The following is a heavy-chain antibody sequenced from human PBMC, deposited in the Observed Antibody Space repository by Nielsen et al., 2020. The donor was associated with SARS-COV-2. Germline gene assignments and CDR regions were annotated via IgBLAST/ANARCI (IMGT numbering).Heavy chain of an antibody. CDR3: ARDGDYAPDAFDI. J-gene: IGHJ3*02. CDR1: GGSISSGGYY. CDR2: IYYSGST. D-gene: IGHD4-17*01. Sequence: SETLSLTCTVSGGSISSGGYYWSWIRQHPGKGLEWIGYIYYSGSTNYNPSLKSRVTISVDTSKNQFSLKLSSVTAADTAVYYCARDGDYAPDAFDIWGQGTMVTVSS. V-gene: IGHV4-61*08.